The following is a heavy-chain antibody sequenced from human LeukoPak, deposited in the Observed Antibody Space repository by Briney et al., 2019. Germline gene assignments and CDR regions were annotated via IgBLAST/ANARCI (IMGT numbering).Heavy chain of an antibody. CDR3: ARALSYYDSSGYYRYFDY. CDR1: GGSISSGDYY. J-gene: IGHJ4*02. V-gene: IGHV4-30-4*01. CDR2: IYYSGST. D-gene: IGHD3-22*01. Sequence: SETLSLTCTVSGGSISSGDYYWSWIRQPPGKGLEWIGYIYYSGSTYYNPSLKSRVTISVDTSKNQFSLKLSSVTAADTAVYYCARALSYYDSSGYYRYFDYWGQGTLVTVSS.